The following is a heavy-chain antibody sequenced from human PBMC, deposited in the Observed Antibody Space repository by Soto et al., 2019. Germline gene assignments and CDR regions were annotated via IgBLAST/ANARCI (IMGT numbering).Heavy chain of an antibody. CDR2: ISGSAGST. CDR1: GFTFSSYA. J-gene: IGHJ4*02. CDR3: AKGHPPNYYDSGGYLGYFDY. D-gene: IGHD3-22*01. Sequence: ESGGGLVQPGGSLRLSCAASGFTFSSYAMSWVRQAPGKGLEWVSAISGSAGSTYYADSVKGRFTISRDNSKNTLYLQMNSLRAEDTAVYYCAKGHPPNYYDSGGYLGYFDYWGQGTLVTVSS. V-gene: IGHV3-23*01.